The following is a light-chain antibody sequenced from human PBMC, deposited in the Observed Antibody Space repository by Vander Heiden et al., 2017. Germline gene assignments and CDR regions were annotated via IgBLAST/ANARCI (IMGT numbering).Light chain of an antibody. V-gene: IGLV1-40*01. CDR1: SSNIGAGYD. Sequence: QPVLTQPPTITGTPGPSVTISCTGSSSNIGAGYDVHWYQQLPGTAPKLLIYGNSNRPSGVPDRFSGSKSGTSASLAITGLQAEDEADYYCQSYDSSLSGSDVFGTGTKVTVL. CDR2: GNS. J-gene: IGLJ1*01. CDR3: QSYDSSLSGSDV.